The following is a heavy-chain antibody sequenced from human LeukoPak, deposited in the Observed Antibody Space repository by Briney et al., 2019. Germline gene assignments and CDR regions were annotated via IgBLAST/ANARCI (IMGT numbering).Heavy chain of an antibody. CDR1: GFTFSNYW. J-gene: IGHJ4*02. V-gene: IGHV3-7*03. D-gene: IGHD3-16*01. CDR2: IKEDGSVK. CDR3: ARGRRDSEYVGGLGY. Sequence: GGSLRLSCEASGFTFSNYWMSWVRQAPGKGLEWLANIKEDGSVKYYVDSVKGRFTISRDNAKNLLFLQMNSLRAEDTAVYSCARGRRDSEYVGGLGYWGQGILVTVSS.